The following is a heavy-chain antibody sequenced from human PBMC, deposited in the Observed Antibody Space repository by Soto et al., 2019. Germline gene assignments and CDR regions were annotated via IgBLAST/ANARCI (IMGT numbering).Heavy chain of an antibody. V-gene: IGHV3-21*01. D-gene: IGHD3-10*01. CDR2: ISNSSSYI. Sequence: PGGSLRLSCAASGFTFSSYSMNWVRRAPGKGMEWVSSISNSSSYIYYAGSVKGRFTISRDNAKNSLYLQMNSLRAEDTAVYYRARDLTGYTYYYGSVDFDYWGQGTLVTVSP. J-gene: IGHJ4*02. CDR1: GFTFSSYS. CDR3: ARDLTGYTYYYGSVDFDY.